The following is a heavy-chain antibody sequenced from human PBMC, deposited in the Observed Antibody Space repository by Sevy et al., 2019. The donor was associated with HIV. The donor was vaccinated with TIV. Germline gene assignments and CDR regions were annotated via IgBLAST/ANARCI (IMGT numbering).Heavy chain of an antibody. V-gene: IGHV4-39*02. CDR3: VRREGRTESGWGSDF. CDR2: IYYRGHT. CDR1: GGSISSSTSY. J-gene: IGHJ4*02. D-gene: IGHD1-26*01. Sequence: SETLSLTCTVSGGSISSSTSYWGWIRQPPGKGLEWIGTIYYRGHTSYTPSLKNRVTISVDTSNNHFSLKVTSVTAADTAVYYWVRREGRTESGWGSDFWGRGTLVTVSS.